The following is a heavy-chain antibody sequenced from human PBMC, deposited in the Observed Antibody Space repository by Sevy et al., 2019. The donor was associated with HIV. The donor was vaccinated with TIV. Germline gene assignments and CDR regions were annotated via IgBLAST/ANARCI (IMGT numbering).Heavy chain of an antibody. J-gene: IGHJ5*02. CDR3: ARAPPVRSGDDSLNWFDP. V-gene: IGHV4-59*01. CDR1: GGSISAYY. Sequence: SLTCTVSGGSISAYYWSWIRQPPGKPLEYIGYIYYTGSTNYNPSLKSRVTISVDTSKNQFSLKLNSVTAADTAMYFCARAPPVRSGDDSLNWFDPWGQGTLVTVSS. CDR2: IYYTGST. D-gene: IGHD5-12*01.